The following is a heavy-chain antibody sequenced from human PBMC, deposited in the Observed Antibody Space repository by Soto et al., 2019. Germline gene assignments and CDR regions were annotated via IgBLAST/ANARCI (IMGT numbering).Heavy chain of an antibody. CDR3: ARMIAAAVGDS. J-gene: IGHJ5*01. CDR2: IDPSDSYI. CDR1: GYNFTPYW. D-gene: IGHD6-25*01. Sequence: EVQLVQSGAEVKKPGESLRISCKGSGYNFTPYWINWVRQMPGKGLEWMGRIDPSDSYINYSPSFQGHVTISVDKSVSTAYLQWSSLKASDTAMYYCARMIAAAVGDSWGQGTLVTVSS. V-gene: IGHV5-10-1*03.